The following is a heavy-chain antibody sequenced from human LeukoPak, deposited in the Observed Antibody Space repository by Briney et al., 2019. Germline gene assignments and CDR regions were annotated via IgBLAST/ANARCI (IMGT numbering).Heavy chain of an antibody. J-gene: IGHJ3*02. CDR3: ARFHIAVAASDAFDI. D-gene: IGHD6-19*01. CDR1: GYTLTGHS. CDR2: MNPNSGGT. V-gene: IGHV1-2*02. Sequence: ASVKVSCKASGYTLTGHSMHWVRQAPGQGLEWMGWMNPNSGGTKYTRKFQGRVTMTWDTSISTAYMELSRLTSDDTAMYYCARFHIAVAASDAFDIWGQGTMVTVSS.